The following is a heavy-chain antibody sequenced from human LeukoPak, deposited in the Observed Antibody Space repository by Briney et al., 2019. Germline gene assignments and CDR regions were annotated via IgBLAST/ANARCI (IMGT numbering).Heavy chain of an antibody. CDR1: GFTFSSFA. Sequence: GGSLSLTCAASGFTFSSFAMTWVRQAPGKGLEWVSSITDSHGPTYNTDSVKGRFTISRDNSQNTLYLQMNSLRAEDTAVYYCTKDPNGDYVGAFDPWGQGTLVTVSS. J-gene: IGHJ5*02. V-gene: IGHV3-23*01. D-gene: IGHD4-17*01. CDR2: ITDSHGPT. CDR3: TKDPNGDYVGAFDP.